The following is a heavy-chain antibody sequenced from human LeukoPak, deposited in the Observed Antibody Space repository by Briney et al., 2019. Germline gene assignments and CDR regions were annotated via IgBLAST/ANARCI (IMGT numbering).Heavy chain of an antibody. V-gene: IGHV3-7*03. CDR2: IKQDGSAK. J-gene: IGHJ5*02. CDR1: GFTFSSYG. CDR3: ARGAAFGVANWFDP. Sequence: GGSLRLSCSASGFTFSSYGMHWVRQAPGKGLEWVANIKQDGSAKYYVDSAKGRFTISRDNAKDSLYLQMNSLRADDTAVYYCARGAAFGVANWFDPWGQGTLVTVSS. D-gene: IGHD3-3*01.